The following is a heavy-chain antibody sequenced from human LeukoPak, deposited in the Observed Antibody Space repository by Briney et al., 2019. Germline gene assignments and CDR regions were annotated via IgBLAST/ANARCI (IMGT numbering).Heavy chain of an antibody. J-gene: IGHJ4*02. D-gene: IGHD3-22*01. Sequence: PSETLSLTCTVSGGSISSYYWSWIRQPPGKGLEWIGYIYYSGSTNYNPSLKSRVTISVDTSNNQFSLKLSSVTAADTAVYYCARGLYYYDSSGYYTRQGYDYWGQGTLVTVSS. V-gene: IGHV4-59*01. CDR2: IYYSGST. CDR3: ARGLYYYDSSGYYTRQGYDY. CDR1: GGSISSYY.